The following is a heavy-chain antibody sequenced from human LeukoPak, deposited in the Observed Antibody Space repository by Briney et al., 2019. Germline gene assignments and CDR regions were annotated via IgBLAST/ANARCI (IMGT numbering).Heavy chain of an antibody. CDR2: IYHSGST. CDR3: ARETKLVRFLEWSYYFDY. V-gene: IGHV4-38-2*02. J-gene: IGHJ4*02. Sequence: SETLSLTCAVSGYSISSGYYWGWIRQPPGKGLEWIGSIYHSGSTYYNPSLKSRVTISVDTSKNQFSLKLSSVTAADTAVYYCARETKLVRFLEWSYYFDYWGQGTLVTVSS. D-gene: IGHD3-3*01. CDR1: GYSISSGYY.